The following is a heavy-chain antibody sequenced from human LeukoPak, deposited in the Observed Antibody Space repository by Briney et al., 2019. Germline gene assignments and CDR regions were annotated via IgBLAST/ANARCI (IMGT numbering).Heavy chain of an antibody. CDR2: IYYSGST. V-gene: IGHV4-39*01. Sequence: PSETLSLTCTVSGGSISSSSYHWGWIRQPPGKGLEWIGSIYYSGSTYYNPSLKSRVTISVDTSKNQFSLKLSSVTAADTAVYYCARHGGSYYLRYFDYWGQGTLVTVSS. CDR3: ARHGGSYYLRYFDY. CDR1: GGSISSSSYH. D-gene: IGHD1-26*01. J-gene: IGHJ4*02.